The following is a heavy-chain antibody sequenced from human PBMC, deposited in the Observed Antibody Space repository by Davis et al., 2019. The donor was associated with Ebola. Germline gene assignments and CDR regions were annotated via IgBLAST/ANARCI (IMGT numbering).Heavy chain of an antibody. CDR2: IYPGDSDI. D-gene: IGHD1-26*01. CDR1: TNSFTSYW. V-gene: IGHV5-51*01. J-gene: IGHJ3*02. Sequence: GESLKISCKDSTNSFTSYWIAWVRQMPGKGLEWMGIIYPGDSDIRYSPSFQGQVTIPADKSISTVYLQWSSLKASDTAMYFCAKGRGPYRRGDAFDIWGRGTMVTVSS. CDR3: AKGRGPYRRGDAFDI.